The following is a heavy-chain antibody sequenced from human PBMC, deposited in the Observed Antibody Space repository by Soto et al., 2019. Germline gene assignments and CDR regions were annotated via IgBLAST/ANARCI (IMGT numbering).Heavy chain of an antibody. CDR3: ARASRDDILTGYHYGMDV. CDR1: GGSISSGGYS. CDR2: IYHSGST. D-gene: IGHD3-9*01. J-gene: IGHJ6*02. V-gene: IGHV4-30-2*01. Sequence: PSETLSLTCAVSGGSISSGGYSLSWIRQPPGKGLEWIGYIYHSGSTYYNPSLKSRVTISVDRSKNQFSLKLSSVTAADTAVYYCARASRDDILTGYHYGMDVWGQGTTVTVSS.